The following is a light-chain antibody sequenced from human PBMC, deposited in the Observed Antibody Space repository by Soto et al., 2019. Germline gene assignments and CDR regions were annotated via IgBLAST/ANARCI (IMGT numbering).Light chain of an antibody. J-gene: IGKJ1*01. CDR1: QRINIY. CDR3: QQYNSYSET. Sequence: DIQMTQSPSSLSTSVGDRVIITCRASQRINIYLNWYRQKPGKAPELLIYSASNLQSGVPSRFSGSGSGTEFTLTISSLQPDDFATYYCQQYNSYSETFGQGTKVDIK. V-gene: IGKV1-9*01. CDR2: SAS.